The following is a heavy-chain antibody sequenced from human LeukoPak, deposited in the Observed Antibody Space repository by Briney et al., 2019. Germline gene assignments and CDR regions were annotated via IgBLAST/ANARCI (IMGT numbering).Heavy chain of an antibody. Sequence: SETLSLTCAVSGGSITSSNWWSWVRQPPGKGLEWIGEIYYTGNTNYNPSLKSRVTISVDKSNNQFSLNLSSVTAADTAVYYCAKSNAWDWFDPWGQGTLVTVSS. J-gene: IGHJ5*02. CDR2: IYYTGNT. CDR1: GGSITSSNW. V-gene: IGHV4-4*02. D-gene: IGHD4-11*01. CDR3: AKSNAWDWFDP.